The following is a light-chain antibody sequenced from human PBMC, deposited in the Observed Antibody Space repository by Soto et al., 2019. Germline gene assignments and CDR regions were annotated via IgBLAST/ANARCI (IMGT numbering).Light chain of an antibody. CDR1: QSVNSNY. CDR2: DAS. Sequence: EIVLTQSPGTLSLSPGERATLSCRASQSVNSNYLVWYQQKPGQAPRLLIYDASNRATGIPARFSGSGSGTDFTLTSSSLEPEDFAVYYCQQYSGSPRTFGGGTKVDIK. CDR3: QQYSGSPRT. J-gene: IGKJ4*01. V-gene: IGKV3-20*01.